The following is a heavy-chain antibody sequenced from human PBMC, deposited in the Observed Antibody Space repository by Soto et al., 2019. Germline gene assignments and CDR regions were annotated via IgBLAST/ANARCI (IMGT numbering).Heavy chain of an antibody. CDR2: ISYDGSNK. Sequence: QVQLVESGGGVVQPGRSLRLSCAASGFTFSSYAMHWVRQAPGKGLEWVAVISYDGSNKYYADSVKGRFTISRDNSKNTLYLQMNSLRAEDTAVYYCAREENDYVWGSYDYFDYWGQGTLVTVSS. J-gene: IGHJ4*02. D-gene: IGHD3-16*01. CDR1: GFTFSSYA. CDR3: AREENDYVWGSYDYFDY. V-gene: IGHV3-30-3*01.